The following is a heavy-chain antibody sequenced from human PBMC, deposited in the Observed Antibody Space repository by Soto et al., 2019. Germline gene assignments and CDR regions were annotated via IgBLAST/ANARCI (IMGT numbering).Heavy chain of an antibody. CDR1: GGSISRNC. D-gene: IGHD1-1*01. Sequence: QVPLQESGPGLVKPSETLSLTCTVSGGSISRNCWTWIRQPPGKGLEWIGYICSSGTTKYNPSLKSRVTISIDTSKNQFSRSLTSVAVADTAVYYRARVGTSAYFYATDVWGQGTTVTVSS. CDR2: ICSSGTT. CDR3: ARVGTSAYFYATDV. V-gene: IGHV4-59*01. J-gene: IGHJ6*02.